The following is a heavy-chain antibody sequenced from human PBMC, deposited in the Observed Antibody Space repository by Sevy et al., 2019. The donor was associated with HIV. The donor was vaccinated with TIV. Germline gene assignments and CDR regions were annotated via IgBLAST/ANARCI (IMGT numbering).Heavy chain of an antibody. CDR2: IYSGGST. Sequence: GGSLRLSCAASGFTVSSNYMSWVRQAPGKGLEWVSVIYSGGSTYYADPVKGRFTISRDNSKNTLYLQMNSLRAEDTAVYYCARDYGTNYYYYMDAWGKGTTVTVSS. D-gene: IGHD4-17*01. J-gene: IGHJ6*03. CDR1: GFTVSSNY. V-gene: IGHV3-53*01. CDR3: ARDYGTNYYYYMDA.